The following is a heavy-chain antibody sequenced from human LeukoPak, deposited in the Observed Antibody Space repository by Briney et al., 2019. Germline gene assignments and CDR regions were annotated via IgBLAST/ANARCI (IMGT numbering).Heavy chain of an antibody. V-gene: IGHV3-21*01. J-gene: IGHJ6*03. Sequence: GGSLRLSCAASGFTFSSYSMNWVRLAPGKGLEWVSSISSSSSYIYYADSVKGRFTISRDNAKNSLYLQMNSLRAEDTAVYYCAVEEDIVVVPAAIQTYMDVWGKGTTVTVS. D-gene: IGHD2-2*01. CDR3: AVEEDIVVVPAAIQTYMDV. CDR2: ISSSSSYI. CDR1: GFTFSSYS.